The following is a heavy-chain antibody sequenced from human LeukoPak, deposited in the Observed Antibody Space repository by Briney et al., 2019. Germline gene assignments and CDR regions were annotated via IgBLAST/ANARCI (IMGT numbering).Heavy chain of an antibody. V-gene: IGHV3-23*01. CDR3: AKDRTYYSDFSAYYFSPPLQHY. Sequence: GGSLRLSCAASGFTFSSYAVSGVRQAPGKGLEWVSSISGSGGSTYSADSVKGRFTISRDNSKNTLYLQMNSLRAEDTALYYCAKDRTYYSDFSAYYFSPPLQHYWGQGTLVTVSS. D-gene: IGHD3-22*01. J-gene: IGHJ4*02. CDR2: ISGSGGST. CDR1: GFTFSSYA.